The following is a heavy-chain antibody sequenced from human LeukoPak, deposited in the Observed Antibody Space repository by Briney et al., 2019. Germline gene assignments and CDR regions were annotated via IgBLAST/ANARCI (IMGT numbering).Heavy chain of an antibody. Sequence: GASVNVTCNASGGTFSSYAISWVRQAHGQGIERKGRIIPILGIANYAQKFQGRVAITSEKSTSTAYMELSSLRSEDTAVYYCARDVGVGDAFDIWGQGTMVTVSS. V-gene: IGHV1-69*04. CDR1: GGTFSSYA. CDR3: ARDVGVGDAFDI. CDR2: IIPILGIA. J-gene: IGHJ3*02. D-gene: IGHD2-15*01.